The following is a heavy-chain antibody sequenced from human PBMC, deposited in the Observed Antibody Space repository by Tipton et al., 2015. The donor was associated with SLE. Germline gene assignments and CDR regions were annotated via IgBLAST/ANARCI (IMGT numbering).Heavy chain of an antibody. CDR1: GFIFSSTW. J-gene: IGHJ4*02. Sequence: SLRLPCAASGFIFSSTWMTWVRQAPGKGLEWVANIKGDGSEKHYVDSVKGRFTISRDNAENSVYLEMSSLKAEDAALYYCGANIPPHYPAFWGQGTLVTVSS. CDR3: GANIPPHYPAF. D-gene: IGHD4/OR15-4a*01. CDR2: IKGDGSEK. V-gene: IGHV3-7*01.